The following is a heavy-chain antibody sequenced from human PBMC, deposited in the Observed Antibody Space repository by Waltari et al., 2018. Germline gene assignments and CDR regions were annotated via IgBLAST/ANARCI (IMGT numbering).Heavy chain of an antibody. CDR2: ISFDGNSK. CDR1: GFSFSACG. Sequence: QVQLVESGGGVVQPGRSLRLSCAASGFSFSACGMPWVRQAPGKGLEWVAVISFDGNSKYYGDSVKGRFTISRDNSKNTLYLEMNSLRAEDTAVYYCAKDLSGSYYPEAMDVWGQGTTVTVSS. J-gene: IGHJ6*02. D-gene: IGHD1-26*01. V-gene: IGHV3-30*18. CDR3: AKDLSGSYYPEAMDV.